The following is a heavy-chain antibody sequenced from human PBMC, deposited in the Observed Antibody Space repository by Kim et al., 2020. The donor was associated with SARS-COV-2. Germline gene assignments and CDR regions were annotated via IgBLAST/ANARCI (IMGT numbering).Heavy chain of an antibody. J-gene: IGHJ4*02. CDR1: GGSISSYY. Sequence: SETLTLTCTVSGGSISSYYWSWIRQPPGKGLEWIGYIYYSGSTNYNPSLKSRVTISVDTSKNQFSLKLSSVTAADTAVYYCARGYYYDSSGPFDYWGQGTLVTVSS. CDR3: ARGYYYDSSGPFDY. CDR2: IYYSGST. D-gene: IGHD3-22*01. V-gene: IGHV4-59*01.